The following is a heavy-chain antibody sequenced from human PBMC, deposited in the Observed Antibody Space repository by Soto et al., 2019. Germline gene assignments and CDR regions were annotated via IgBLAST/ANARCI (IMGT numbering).Heavy chain of an antibody. J-gene: IGHJ4*01. D-gene: IGHD5-12*01. CDR3: AKAVATISDFDY. CDR2: ISGSGSTT. V-gene: IGHV3-23*01. Sequence: EVQLLESGGGLVQPGGSLRLSCAASGFTFGNYAMSWVRQAPGKGLEWVSGISGSGSTTSYGDSVRGRFTISRDNSKNTVYLEMNNLRGEDTAVYYCAKAVATISDFDYWGHGILVTVSS. CDR1: GFTFGNYA.